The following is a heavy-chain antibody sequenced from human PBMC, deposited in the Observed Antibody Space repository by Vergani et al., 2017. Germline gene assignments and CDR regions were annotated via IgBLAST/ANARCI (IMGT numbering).Heavy chain of an antibody. CDR2: ISGSGGST. CDR3: AKDKGPSEAHDY. CDR1: GFTFSSYA. Sequence: EVQLLESGGGLVQPGGSLRLSCAASGFTFSSYAMSWVRQAPGKGLEWVSAISGSGGSTYYADSVRGRFTISRDNSKNTLYLQMNSLRAEDTAVYYCAKDKGPSEAHDYWGQGTLVTVSS. V-gene: IGHV3-23*01. J-gene: IGHJ4*02.